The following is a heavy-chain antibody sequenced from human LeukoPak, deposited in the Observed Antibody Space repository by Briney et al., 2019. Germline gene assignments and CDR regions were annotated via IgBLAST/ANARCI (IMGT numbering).Heavy chain of an antibody. V-gene: IGHV1-2*02. CDR3: ARVPGYSYDYYYMDV. D-gene: IGHD5-18*01. CDR2: INPNSGGT. CDR1: GYTFTGYD. Sequence: ASVKVSCKTSGYTFTGYDMHWVRQAPGQGLEWMGWINPNSGGTNYAQKFQSRVTMTRDTSISTAYMDLSRLRSDDTAVYYCARVPGYSYDYYYMDVWGKGTTVTVSS. J-gene: IGHJ6*03.